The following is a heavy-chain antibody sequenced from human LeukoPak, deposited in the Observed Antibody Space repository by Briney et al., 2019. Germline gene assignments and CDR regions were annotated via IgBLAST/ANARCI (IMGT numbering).Heavy chain of an antibody. CDR2: IYSGETT. V-gene: IGHV3-66*01. D-gene: IGHD6-6*01. Sequence: GGSLRLSCAASGFAVSGNYISWVRQSPGKGLEWVSVIYSGETTYYADSVKGRFTLSRDNFKNTVYLQMNSLRAEDTAVYYCARGYSSSSFFDYWGQGTLVTVSS. J-gene: IGHJ4*02. CDR1: GFAVSGNY. CDR3: ARGYSSSSFFDY.